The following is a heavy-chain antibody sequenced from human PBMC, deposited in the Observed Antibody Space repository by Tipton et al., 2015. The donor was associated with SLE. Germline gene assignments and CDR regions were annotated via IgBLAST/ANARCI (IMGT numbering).Heavy chain of an antibody. J-gene: IGHJ4*02. Sequence: TLSLTCSVSGASISSHYWTWLRQPPGKGLEYIGYIYYIGSTNYNSSLKSRVTFSVDPSKNQFSLNLSSVTAADTAVYSCARGAVYGDYVGYFDFWGQGLLVTVSS. V-gene: IGHV4-59*11. CDR2: IYYIGST. CDR3: ARGAVYGDYVGYFDF. D-gene: IGHD4-17*01. CDR1: GASISSHY.